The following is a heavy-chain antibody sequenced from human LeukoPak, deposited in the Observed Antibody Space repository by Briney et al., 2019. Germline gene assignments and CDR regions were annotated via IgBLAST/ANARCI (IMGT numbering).Heavy chain of an antibody. CDR2: ISYSGGST. J-gene: IGHJ6*01. CDR3: ARGISSAWYGMDV. D-gene: IGHD6-6*01. CDR1: GFTFTYFA. V-gene: IGHV3-23*01. Sequence: GGSLRLSCAASGFTFTYFAMTWVRQAPGKGLEWVSTISYSGGSTYYADSVKGRSTISRHDSENTVYLQMNSLRSEDTAMYYCARGISSAWYGMDVWGQGTTVTVSS.